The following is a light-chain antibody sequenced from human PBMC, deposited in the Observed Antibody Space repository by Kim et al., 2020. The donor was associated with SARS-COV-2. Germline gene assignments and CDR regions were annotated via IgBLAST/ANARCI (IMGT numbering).Light chain of an antibody. V-gene: IGLV3-21*04. CDR3: QVWDSDSDHWL. Sequence: SYELTQPPSVSVAPGKAARITCGGNNIGRKSVHWCQQKPGQAPVLVIYSDSDRPPGIPERFSGSNSGNTATLTISRVEAGDEADYYCQVWDSDSDHWLFG. CDR2: SDS. J-gene: IGLJ3*02. CDR1: NIGRKS.